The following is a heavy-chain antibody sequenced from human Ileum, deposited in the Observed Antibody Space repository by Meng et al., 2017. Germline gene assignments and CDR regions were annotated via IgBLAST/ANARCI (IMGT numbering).Heavy chain of an antibody. CDR1: GDTFAGHS. D-gene: IGHD3-10*01. CDR2: INPHSP. CDR3: VRESGPAGITVNFDY. Sequence: QVQLVQSGAEVKKPGASVKVSCKASGDTFAGHSFHWVRQAPGQGLECMGWINPHSPTYAQKFQGRVTMTLDTSISTAYMELSSLTSDDTAVYYCVRESGPAGITVNFDYWGQGTLVTVSS. V-gene: IGHV1-2*02. J-gene: IGHJ4*02.